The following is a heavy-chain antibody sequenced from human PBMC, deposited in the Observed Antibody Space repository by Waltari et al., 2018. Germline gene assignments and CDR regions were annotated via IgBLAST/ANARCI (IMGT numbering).Heavy chain of an antibody. CDR2: IYSGGST. CDR3: ARDLTYYGSGSYGWFDP. D-gene: IGHD3-10*01. CDR1: GFTVSSNY. Sequence: EVQLVESGGGLIQPGGSLRLSCAASGFTVSSNYMSWVRQAPGKGLEWVSVIYSGGSTYYADSVKGRFTISRDNSKNTLYLQMNSLRAEDTAVYYCARDLTYYGSGSYGWFDPWGQGTLVTVSS. J-gene: IGHJ5*02. V-gene: IGHV3-53*01.